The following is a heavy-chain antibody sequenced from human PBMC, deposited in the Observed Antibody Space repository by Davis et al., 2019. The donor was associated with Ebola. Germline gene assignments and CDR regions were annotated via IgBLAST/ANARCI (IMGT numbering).Heavy chain of an antibody. V-gene: IGHV4-34*01. Sequence: MPGGSLRLSCAVYGGSFSGHYWSWIRQPPGKGLEWIGEINHSGSTNYNPSLKSRVTISVDTSKNQFSLKLSSVTAADTAVYYCARDAGEWELLLSFDYWGQGTLVTVSS. CDR3: ARDAGEWELLLSFDY. D-gene: IGHD1-26*01. CDR2: INHSGST. J-gene: IGHJ4*02. CDR1: GGSFSGHY.